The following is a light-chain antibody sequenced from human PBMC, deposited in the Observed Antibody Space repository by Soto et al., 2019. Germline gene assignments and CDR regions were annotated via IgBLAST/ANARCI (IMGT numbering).Light chain of an antibody. V-gene: IGLV2-14*01. CDR3: ASYARGSTLVV. CDR1: SNDIGLYNY. CDR2: VVS. Sequence: QSALAQPASVSGSPGQSITISCTGTSNDIGLYNYVSWYQQHPGKAPKHIIYVVSSRPSGISNRFSASKSGNTASLTISGLQAEDEADYYCASYARGSTLVVFGGGTKLTVL. J-gene: IGLJ2*01.